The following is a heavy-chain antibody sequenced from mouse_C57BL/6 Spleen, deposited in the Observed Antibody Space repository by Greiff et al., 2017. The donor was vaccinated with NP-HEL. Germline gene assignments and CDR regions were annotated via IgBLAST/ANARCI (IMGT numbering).Heavy chain of an antibody. J-gene: IGHJ4*01. CDR1: GFTFSSYT. Sequence: EVQGVESGGGLVKPGGSLKLSCAASGFTFSSYTMSWVRQTPEKRLEWVATISGGGGNTYYPDSVEGRFTISRDNAKNTMYLQMSSLRSEDTALYYCARQGDKVYYAMDDWGQGTSVTVSS. V-gene: IGHV5-9*01. CDR2: ISGGGGNT. CDR3: ARQGDKVYYAMDD.